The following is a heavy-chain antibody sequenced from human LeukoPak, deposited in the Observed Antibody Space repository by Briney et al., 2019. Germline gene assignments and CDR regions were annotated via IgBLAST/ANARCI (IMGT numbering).Heavy chain of an antibody. J-gene: IGHJ3*02. V-gene: IGHV1-2*02. D-gene: IGHD6-13*01. CDR3: ARRSRYSSSWYRAFDI. Sequence: GASVKVSCKASGYTFTGYYMHWVRQAPGQGLEWMGWINPNSGGTNYAQKFQGRVTMTRDTSISTAYMELSRLRSDDTAVYYCARRSRYSSSWYRAFDIWGQGTMVTVSS. CDR2: INPNSGGT. CDR1: GYTFTGYY.